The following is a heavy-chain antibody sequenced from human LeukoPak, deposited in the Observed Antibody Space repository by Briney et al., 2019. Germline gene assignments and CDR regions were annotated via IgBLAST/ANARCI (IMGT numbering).Heavy chain of an antibody. V-gene: IGHV4-38-2*01. CDR1: GYSISSGYY. CDR2: IYHSGST. D-gene: IGHD4-11*01. CDR3: ARHGSGYSNYEIYFDY. Sequence: SETLSLTCAVSGYSISSGYYWGWIRQPPGKGLEWIGSIYHSGSTYYNPSLKSRVTISVDTSKNQFSLKLSSVTAADTAVYYCARHGSGYSNYEIYFDYWGRGTLVTVSS. J-gene: IGHJ4*02.